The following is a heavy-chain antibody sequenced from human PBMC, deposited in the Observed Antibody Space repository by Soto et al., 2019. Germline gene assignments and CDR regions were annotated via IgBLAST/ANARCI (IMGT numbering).Heavy chain of an antibody. J-gene: IGHJ5*02. CDR2: IYYSGST. CDR1: GGSINSSSYF. CDR3: ARHYSSGARNWFDP. Sequence: QLQLQESGPGLVKPSETLSLTCSVSGGSINSSSYFWGWVRQPPGKGLEWIGSIYYSGSTYYNPSLRSRVTISVDTSKNQFSLKLSAGTAADTAVFYGARHYSSGARNWFDPWGQGTLVTVSS. V-gene: IGHV4-39*01. D-gene: IGHD6-19*01.